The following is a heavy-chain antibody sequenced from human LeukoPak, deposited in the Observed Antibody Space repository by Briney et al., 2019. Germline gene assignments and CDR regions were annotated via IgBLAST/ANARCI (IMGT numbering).Heavy chain of an antibody. CDR3: AGAGCSSTSCYGYFDY. D-gene: IGHD2-2*01. J-gene: IGHJ4*02. Sequence: GGSLRLSCAASGFTFSDYSMNWVRQAPGKGLEWVSYISFSVNTKYYGDSVKGRFTISRDNAKNSLYLHMDSLRAEDTAVYYCAGAGCSSTSCYGYFDYWGQGTLVTVSS. CDR1: GFTFSDYS. CDR2: ISFSVNTK. V-gene: IGHV3-48*04.